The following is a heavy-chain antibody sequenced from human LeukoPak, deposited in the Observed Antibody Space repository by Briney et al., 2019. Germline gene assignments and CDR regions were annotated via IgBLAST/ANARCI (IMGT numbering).Heavy chain of an antibody. CDR2: IRYDGSNK. Sequence: GGSLRLSCAASGFTFSSYGMHLVRQAPGKGLEWVAFIRYDGSNKYYADSVKGRFTISRDNSKNTLYLQMNSLRAEDTAVYYCAKDTYYYDSSGYSGYWGQGTLVTVSS. V-gene: IGHV3-30*02. CDR3: AKDTYYYDSSGYSGY. J-gene: IGHJ4*02. CDR1: GFTFSSYG. D-gene: IGHD3-22*01.